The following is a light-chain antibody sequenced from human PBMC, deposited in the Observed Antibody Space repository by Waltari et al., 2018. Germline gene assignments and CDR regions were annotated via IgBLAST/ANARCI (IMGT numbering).Light chain of an antibody. CDR3: QQYYSTPYT. V-gene: IGKV4-1*01. Sequence: DIVMTQSPDSLAVSLGEKATINSKSSQSVLYSSNNKTYLAWYQQKPGQPPKLLIYWASTRESGVPDRFSGSGSGTDFTLTISSLQAEDVAGYYCQQYYSTPYTFGQGTKLEIK. J-gene: IGKJ2*01. CDR1: QSVLYSSNNKTY. CDR2: WAS.